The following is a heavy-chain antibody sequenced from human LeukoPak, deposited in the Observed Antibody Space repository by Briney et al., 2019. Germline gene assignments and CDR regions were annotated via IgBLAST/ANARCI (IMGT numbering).Heavy chain of an antibody. D-gene: IGHD3-16*02. J-gene: IGHJ4*02. CDR2: IYYSGST. CDR3: ARGEGDYVWGSYRFGSSQFDY. CDR1: GGSISSYY. V-gene: IGHV4-59*01. Sequence: SETLSLTCTVSGGSISSYYWSWLRQPPGKGLEWIGYIYYSGSTNYNPSLKSRVTISVDTSKNQFSLKLSSVTAADTAVCYCARGEGDYVWGSYRFGSSQFDYWGQGTLVTVSS.